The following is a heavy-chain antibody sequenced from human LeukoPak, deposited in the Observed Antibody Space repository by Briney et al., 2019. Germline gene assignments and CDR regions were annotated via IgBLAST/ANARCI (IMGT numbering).Heavy chain of an antibody. CDR2: IYYSGST. V-gene: IGHV4-39*07. CDR1: GGSISSSSYY. CDR3: AREDPSYYYGSGPV. J-gene: IGHJ6*04. D-gene: IGHD3-10*01. Sequence: SETLSLTCTVSGGSISSSSYYWGWIRQPPGKGLEWIGSIYYSGSTYYNPSLKSRVTISVDTSKNQFSLKLSSVTAADTAVYYCAREDPSYYYGSGPVWGKGTTVTISS.